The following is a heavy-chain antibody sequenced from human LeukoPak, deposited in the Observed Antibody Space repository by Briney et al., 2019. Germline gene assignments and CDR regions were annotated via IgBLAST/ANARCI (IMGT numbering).Heavy chain of an antibody. V-gene: IGHV4-39*07. D-gene: IGHD3-3*01. CDR1: GGSISSSHYY. CDR3: ARDSGTIFGVVQAEFDY. J-gene: IGHJ4*02. Sequence: SETLSLTCTVSGGSISSSHYYWGWIRQPPGKGLEWIGSIYYSGTTDYNPSLKSRVTISVDTSKNQFSLKLSSVTAADTAVYYCARDSGTIFGVVQAEFDYWGQGTLVTVSS. CDR2: IYYSGTT.